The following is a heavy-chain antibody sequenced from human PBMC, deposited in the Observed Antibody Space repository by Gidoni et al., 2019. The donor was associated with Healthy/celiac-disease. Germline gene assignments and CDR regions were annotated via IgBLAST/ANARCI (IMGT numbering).Heavy chain of an antibody. CDR2: IYYSGST. Sequence: QVQLQESGPGLVKPSETLSLTCTVSGGSISSYYWSWIRQPPGKGLEWIGYIYYSGSTNYNPSLKSRVTISVDTSKNQFSLKLSSVTAADTAVYYCARMRSGSYYNVRWFDPWGQGTLVTVFS. CDR3: ARMRSGSYYNVRWFDP. V-gene: IGHV4-59*08. J-gene: IGHJ5*02. CDR1: GGSISSYY. D-gene: IGHD3-10*01.